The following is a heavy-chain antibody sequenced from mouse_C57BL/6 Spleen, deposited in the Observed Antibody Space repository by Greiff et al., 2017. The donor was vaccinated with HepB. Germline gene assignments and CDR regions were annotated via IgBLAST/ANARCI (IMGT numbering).Heavy chain of an antibody. CDR3: AKAYYSTFDY. CDR1: GYTFTSYW. D-gene: IGHD2-5*01. CDR2: IHPNSGST. V-gene: IGHV1-64*01. Sequence: VQLQQSGAELVKPGASVKLSCKASGYTFTSYWMHWVKQRPGQGLEWIGMIHPNSGSTNYNEKFKSKATLTVDKSSSTAYMQLSSLASEDSAVYYGAKAYYSTFDYWGQGTTLTVSS. J-gene: IGHJ2*01.